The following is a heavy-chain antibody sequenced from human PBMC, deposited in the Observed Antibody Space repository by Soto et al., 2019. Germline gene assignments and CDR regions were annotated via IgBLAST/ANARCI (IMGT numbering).Heavy chain of an antibody. V-gene: IGHV3-9*01. Sequence: GGSLRLSCAASGFTFDDYAMHWVRQAPGKGLEWVSGISWNSGSIGYTDSVKGRFTISRDNAKNSLYLQMNSLRAEDTALYYCAKDKGSGSDYYYYYMDVWGKGTTVTVSS. J-gene: IGHJ6*03. CDR1: GFTFDDYA. CDR2: ISWNSGSI. D-gene: IGHD3-10*01. CDR3: AKDKGSGSDYYYYYMDV.